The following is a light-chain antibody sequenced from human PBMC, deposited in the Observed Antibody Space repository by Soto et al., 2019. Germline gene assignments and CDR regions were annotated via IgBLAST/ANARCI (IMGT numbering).Light chain of an antibody. CDR3: QQRRNWPPT. CDR1: PSVNNF. CDR2: EAS. Sequence: EIVLTQSPATLSLSPGERATLSCRASPSVNNFLAWYQQRPGQAPSLLMYEASNRATGVPARFSGSGSGTDFTLTLSRLETEDFAIYDCQQRRNWPPTFCQGTKVDIK. V-gene: IGKV3-11*01. J-gene: IGKJ1*01.